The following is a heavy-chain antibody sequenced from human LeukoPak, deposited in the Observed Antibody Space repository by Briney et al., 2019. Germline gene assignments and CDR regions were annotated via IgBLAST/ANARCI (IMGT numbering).Heavy chain of an antibody. V-gene: IGHV3-21*01. CDR3: ARVGAYTDYAPDY. CDR2: ISATGSYT. Sequence: GGSLRLSCAASGFTFSSYEMNWVRQAPGKGLEWVSSISATGSYTYYADSVKGRFTISRDSAKSSLYLQMSSLRAEDTAVYYCARVGAYTDYAPDYGGQGTLVTVSS. J-gene: IGHJ4*02. CDR1: GFTFSSYE. D-gene: IGHD4-17*01.